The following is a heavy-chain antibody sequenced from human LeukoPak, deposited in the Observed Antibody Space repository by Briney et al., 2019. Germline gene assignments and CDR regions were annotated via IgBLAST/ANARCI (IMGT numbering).Heavy chain of an antibody. CDR1: GLTLSNYD. CDR2: ISTSSRYI. V-gene: IGHV3-21*01. CDR3: ARADCSSSTCYLRRSWFDP. Sequence: PGGSLRLSCAASGLTLSNYDMNWVRQAPGEGLEWVSSISTSSRYIYYKDSVRGRFTISRDDAKNSLYLEMNSLRAEDTAVYYCARADCSSSTCYLRRSWFDPWGQGTLVTVSS. J-gene: IGHJ5*02. D-gene: IGHD2-2*01.